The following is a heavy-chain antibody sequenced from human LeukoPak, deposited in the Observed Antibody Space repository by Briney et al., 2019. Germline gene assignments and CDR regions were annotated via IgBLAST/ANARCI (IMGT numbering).Heavy chain of an antibody. CDR3: AKDGAN. CDR2: IWYDGSNE. CDR1: GFTFSNYG. V-gene: IGHV3-33*06. J-gene: IGHJ4*02. D-gene: IGHD4/OR15-4a*01. Sequence: GGSLRLSCAASGFTFSNYGMHWVRQAAGKGLEWVAVIWYDGSNEHYTDSVKGRFTISRDNSKNTLYLQMNSLRAEDTAVCYCAKDGANWGQGTLVTVSS.